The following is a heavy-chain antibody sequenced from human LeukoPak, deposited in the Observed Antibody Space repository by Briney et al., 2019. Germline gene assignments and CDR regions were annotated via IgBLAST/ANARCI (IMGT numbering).Heavy chain of an antibody. Sequence: PGESLRLSCVASGISLRSYSVHWVRQAPGKGLEWVALTSHDESNKKYADSVRGRCTISRDNSRDTVFLQLSNLRHEDTAVYYCAKGDAAGAYRTDFWGPGTRVTVSS. J-gene: IGHJ4*02. CDR2: TSHDESNK. D-gene: IGHD6-13*01. CDR3: AKGDAAGAYRTDF. CDR1: GISLRSYS. V-gene: IGHV3-30-3*01.